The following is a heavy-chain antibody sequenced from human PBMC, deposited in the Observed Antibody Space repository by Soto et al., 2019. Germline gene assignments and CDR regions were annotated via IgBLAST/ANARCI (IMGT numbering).Heavy chain of an antibody. CDR2: INHSGTT. Sequence: QVQLQQWGAGLLKPSETLSLTCAVYGGSFSGYYWSWIRQPPGKGLEWIGEINHSGTTNYNPSLKSRVTISVDTSKNQLSLKLSSVTATDTAVYYCARGLAGRSRSWYDYWGQGTLVTVSS. V-gene: IGHV4-34*01. D-gene: IGHD6-13*01. CDR3: ARGLAGRSRSWYDY. J-gene: IGHJ4*02. CDR1: GGSFSGYY.